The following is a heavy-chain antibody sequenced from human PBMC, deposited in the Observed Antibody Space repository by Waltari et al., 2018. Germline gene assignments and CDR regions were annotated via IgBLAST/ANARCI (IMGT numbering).Heavy chain of an antibody. CDR3: ASHRPGGYGMDV. CDR1: GFTFSTYW. Sequence: VQLGESGGGLVQPGGSLRLSCEASGFTFSTYWMCGVRQVPGKGLVWAATMTSDGSRTRYADSVKGRFTVSRDNAKNTLYLQMNSLRAEDTAVYYCASHRPGGYGMDVWGHGTTVTVSS. D-gene: IGHD2-15*01. CDR2: MTSDGSRT. V-gene: IGHV3-74*01. J-gene: IGHJ6*02.